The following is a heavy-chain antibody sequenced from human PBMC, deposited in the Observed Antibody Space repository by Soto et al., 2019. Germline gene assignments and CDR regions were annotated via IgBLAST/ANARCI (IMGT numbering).Heavy chain of an antibody. D-gene: IGHD6-13*01. J-gene: IGHJ6*02. CDR1: GYTLTELS. CDR2: FDPEDGET. Sequence: ASVKVSCKVSGYTLTELSMHWVRQAPGKGLERMGGFDPEDGETIYAQKFQGRVTMTGDTSTDTAYMELSSLRSEDTAVYYCATAPRAGTGYYYYGMDVWGQGTTVTVSS. CDR3: ATAPRAGTGYYYYGMDV. V-gene: IGHV1-24*01.